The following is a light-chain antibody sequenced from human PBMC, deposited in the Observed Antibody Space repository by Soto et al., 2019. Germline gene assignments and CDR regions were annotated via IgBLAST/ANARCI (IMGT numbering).Light chain of an antibody. CDR1: SSDVGGYNY. J-gene: IGLJ1*01. V-gene: IGLV2-14*01. CDR2: EVS. Sequence: QSVLTQPASVSGSPGQSITISCTGTSSDVGGYNYVSWYQQHPGKVPQLMIYEVSNRPSGVSNRFSGSKSGNTASLTISGLQADDEADYYCTSYSSSSTLDVFGAGTKVTV. CDR3: TSYSSSSTLDV.